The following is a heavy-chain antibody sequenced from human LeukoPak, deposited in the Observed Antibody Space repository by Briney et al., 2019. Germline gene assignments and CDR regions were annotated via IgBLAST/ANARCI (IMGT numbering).Heavy chain of an antibody. D-gene: IGHD2-2*01. CDR3: AQGGYQLLYKDYYYYYYMDV. CDR2: IIPIFGTA. J-gene: IGHJ6*03. Sequence: SVKVSCKASGGTFSSYAISWVREAPGQGLEWMGGIIPIFGTANYAQKFQGRVTITADESTSTAYMELSSLRSEDTAVYYCAQGGYQLLYKDYYYYYYMDVWGKGTTVTVSS. CDR1: GGTFSSYA. V-gene: IGHV1-69*13.